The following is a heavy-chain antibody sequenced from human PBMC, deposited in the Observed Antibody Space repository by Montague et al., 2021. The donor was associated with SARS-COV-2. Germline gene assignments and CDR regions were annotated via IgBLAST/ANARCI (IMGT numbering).Heavy chain of an antibody. Sequence: TLSLTCTVSGGSISSGGYYWSWIRQHPGKGLEWIGDIYYSGSTYYNPSLKSRVTISVDTSKNQFSLKLSSVTAADTAVYYCACYGGSSCWINDRCSGTFDYWGQGTLVTVSS. CDR2: IYYSGST. D-gene: IGHD6-19*01. J-gene: IGHJ4*02. CDR1: GGSISSGGYY. V-gene: IGHV4-31*03. CDR3: ACYGGSSCWINDRCSGTFDY.